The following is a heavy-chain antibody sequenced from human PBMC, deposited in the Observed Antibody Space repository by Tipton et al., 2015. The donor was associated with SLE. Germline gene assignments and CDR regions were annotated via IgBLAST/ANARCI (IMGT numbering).Heavy chain of an antibody. D-gene: IGHD1-26*01. J-gene: IGHJ4*02. CDR3: ARGGGSYYDY. Sequence: TLSLTCTVSGVSINSGPYYWGWIRQPPGKGLEWIGTIFYSGTTYYNPSLKSRVTLSLDTSKNQFYLRVNSVTAADTAVYYCARGGGSYYDYWGQGRLVTVSS. CDR2: IFYSGTT. CDR1: GVSINSGPYY. V-gene: IGHV4-39*07.